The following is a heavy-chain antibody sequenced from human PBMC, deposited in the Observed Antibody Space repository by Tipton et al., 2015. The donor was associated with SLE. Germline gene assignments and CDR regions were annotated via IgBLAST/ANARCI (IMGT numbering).Heavy chain of an antibody. CDR1: GGSISSYY. D-gene: IGHD3-10*01. V-gene: IGHV4-59*06. CDR2: IYYSGST. CDR3: ARAGEGSRYYGSVDY. J-gene: IGHJ4*02. Sequence: LRLSCTVSGGSISSYYWSWIRQPAGKGLEWIGYIYYSGSTYYNPSLKSRVTISVDTSKNQFSLKLSSVTAADTAVYYCARAGEGSRYYGSVDYWGQGTLVTVSS.